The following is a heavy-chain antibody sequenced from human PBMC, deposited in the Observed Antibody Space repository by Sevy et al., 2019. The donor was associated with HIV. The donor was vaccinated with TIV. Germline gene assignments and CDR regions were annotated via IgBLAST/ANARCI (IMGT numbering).Heavy chain of an antibody. Sequence: GESLKISCKGSGYNFTPYWIGWVRQMPGKGLEWMGIIPPADSDTGYSPSFQGQVTISADTSINTVYLQWSSLKASDTAIYYCASQGDLDYFDYWGQGTLVTVSS. D-gene: IGHD3-10*01. J-gene: IGHJ4*02. CDR1: GYNFTPYW. CDR2: IPPADSDT. V-gene: IGHV5-51*01. CDR3: ASQGDLDYFDY.